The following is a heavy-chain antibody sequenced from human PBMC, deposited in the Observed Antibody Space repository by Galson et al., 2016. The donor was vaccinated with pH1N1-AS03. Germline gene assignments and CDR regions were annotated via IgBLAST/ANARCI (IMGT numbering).Heavy chain of an antibody. D-gene: IGHD6-13*01. V-gene: IGHV3-53*04. CDR1: GFTVSRNY. Sequence: SLRLSCAASGFTVSRNYMSWVRQAPGKGLEWVSVIYSGGNTYYADSVKGRFTISRHISKNILYLQMNRLRGEDTAVYYCASAGYSSNWWVFDYWGQGTVVTVSS. CDR2: IYSGGNT. J-gene: IGHJ4*02. CDR3: ASAGYSSNWWVFDY.